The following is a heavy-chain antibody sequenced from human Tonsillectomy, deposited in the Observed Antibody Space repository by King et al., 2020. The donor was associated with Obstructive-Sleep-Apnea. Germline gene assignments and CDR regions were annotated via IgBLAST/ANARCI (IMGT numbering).Heavy chain of an antibody. CDR1: GGSISNYF. J-gene: IGHJ4*02. Sequence: VQLQESGPGLVKPSATLSLTCTVSGGSISNYFGSWIRQPPGKGLEWIGYVYYTGSIKYNPSLKSRVTISLDTSKNQFFLKLYSVTAADTALYSCARGFSPGRLDDWGQGALVTVS. CDR3: ARGFSPGRLDD. V-gene: IGHV4-59*08. CDR2: VYYTGSI.